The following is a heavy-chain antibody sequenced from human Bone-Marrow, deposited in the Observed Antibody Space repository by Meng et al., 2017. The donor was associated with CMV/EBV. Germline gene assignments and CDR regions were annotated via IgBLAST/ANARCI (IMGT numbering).Heavy chain of an antibody. D-gene: IGHD3-22*01. CDR3: ARTPYYYDSSGYYAFDY. Sequence: ASVKVSCKASGYTFTGYYMHWVRQAPGQGLEWMGWINPNSGGTNYAQKFQGRVTMTRDTSISTAYMELSRLRSEDTAVYYCARTPYYYDSSGYYAFDYWGQGTLVTVSS. CDR2: INPNSGGT. V-gene: IGHV1-2*02. CDR1: GYTFTGYY. J-gene: IGHJ4*02.